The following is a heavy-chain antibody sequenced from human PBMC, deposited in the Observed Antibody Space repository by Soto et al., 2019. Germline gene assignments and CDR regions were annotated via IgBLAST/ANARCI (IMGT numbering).Heavy chain of an antibody. CDR1: GFTFGDYA. V-gene: IGHV3-49*04. J-gene: IGHJ6*02. CDR2: IRSKAYGGTT. D-gene: IGHD3-9*01. CDR3: GLDGYYDILTGYYPWDYYYGMDV. Sequence: GGSLRLSCTASGFTFGDYAMSWVRQAPGKGLEWVGFIRSKAYGGTTEYAASVKGRFTISRDDSKSIAYLQMNSLKTEDTAVYYCGLDGYYDILTGYYPWDYYYGMDVWGQGTTVTVSS.